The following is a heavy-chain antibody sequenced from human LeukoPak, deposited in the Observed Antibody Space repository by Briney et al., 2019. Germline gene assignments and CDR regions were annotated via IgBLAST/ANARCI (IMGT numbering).Heavy chain of an antibody. J-gene: IGHJ3*02. CDR1: GGSFSGYY. V-gene: IGHV4-34*01. CDR3: ARGLQYYDFWSGYYGPRGAFDI. D-gene: IGHD3-3*01. CDR2: INHSGST. Sequence: SETLSLTCAVYGGSFSGYYWSWIRQPPGKGLEWIGEINHSGSTNYNPSLKSRVTISVDTSKNQFSLKLSSVTAADTAVYYCARGLQYYDFWSGYYGPRGAFDIWGQGTMVTVPS.